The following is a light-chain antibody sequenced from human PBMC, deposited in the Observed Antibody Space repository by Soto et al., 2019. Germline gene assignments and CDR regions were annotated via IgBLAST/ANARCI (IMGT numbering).Light chain of an antibody. CDR2: ATS. CDR3: HKYGDFVIT. CDR1: QGTSNY. V-gene: IGKV1-9*01. J-gene: IGKJ5*01. Sequence: DIQLTQSPSFLSASVGDRVTITCRASQGTSNYLAWYQQKAGKAPKLLIYATSTLQSGVPSRFSGSGSGTEFTLTISSLQPEDFAVYYCHKYGDFVITFGQGTRLEIK.